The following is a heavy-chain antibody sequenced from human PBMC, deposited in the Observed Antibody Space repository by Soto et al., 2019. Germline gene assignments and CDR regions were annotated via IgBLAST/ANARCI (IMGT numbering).Heavy chain of an antibody. V-gene: IGHV1-18*04. D-gene: IGHD3-22*01. CDR1: GYTFTSYG. CDR3: ARVLYDSSGYPDEFDY. J-gene: IGHJ4*02. CDR2: ISAYNGNT. Sequence: QVQLVQSGAEVKKPGASVKVSRKASGYTFTSYGISWVRQAPGQGLEWMGWISAYNGNTNYAQKLQGRVTMTTDTSRSTADMELRSRRSDDTAVYYCARVLYDSSGYPDEFDYWGQGTLVTVSS.